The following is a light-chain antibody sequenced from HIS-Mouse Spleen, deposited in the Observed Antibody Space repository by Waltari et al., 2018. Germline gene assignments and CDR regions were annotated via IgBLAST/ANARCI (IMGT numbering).Light chain of an antibody. J-gene: IGLJ3*02. CDR3: CSYAGSSTWV. CDR2: EGS. Sequence: QSALTQPASVSGSPGQSITISCTGTSSDVGCYNLVSWYQQHPGKAPKLMIYEGSKRPSGVSNLFSGSKSGNTASLTSSGLQAEDEADYYCCSYAGSSTWVFGGGTKLTVL. CDR1: SSDVGCYNL. V-gene: IGLV2-23*01.